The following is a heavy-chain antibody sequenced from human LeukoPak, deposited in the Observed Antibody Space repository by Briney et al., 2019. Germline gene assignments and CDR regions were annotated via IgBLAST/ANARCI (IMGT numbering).Heavy chain of an antibody. CDR2: ISGGGGST. Sequence: GSLRLSCAASRFTFSSYGMSWVRQAPGKGPEWVSGISGGGGSTYYADSVKGRFTISRDNSKNTLYLQMNRLRVEDTAVYYCARDFLHLGGWGQGTMVTVSS. J-gene: IGHJ3*01. D-gene: IGHD3-16*01. V-gene: IGHV3-23*01. CDR1: RFTFSSYG. CDR3: ARDFLHLGG.